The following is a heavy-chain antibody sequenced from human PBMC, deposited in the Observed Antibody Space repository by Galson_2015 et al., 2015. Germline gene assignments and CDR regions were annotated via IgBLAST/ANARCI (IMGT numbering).Heavy chain of an antibody. CDR1: GYTFSGYF. V-gene: IGHV1-2*06. CDR3: ARGRHLLDP. J-gene: IGHJ5*02. Sequence: SVKVSCKASGYTFSGYFLHWVRQAPGQGLEWMGRINPNSGGTNYTQKFQGRVTMTRDASISTVYMELSSLRSDDSAVYYCARGRHLLDPWGQGTLVTVSS. CDR2: INPNSGGT. D-gene: IGHD2-15*01.